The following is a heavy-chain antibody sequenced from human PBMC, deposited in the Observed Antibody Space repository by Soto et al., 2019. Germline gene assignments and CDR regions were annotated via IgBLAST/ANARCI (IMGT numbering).Heavy chain of an antibody. J-gene: IGHJ4*02. D-gene: IGHD2-8*01. CDR2: ISPYNGNT. CDR1: GYTFTSYG. V-gene: IGHV1-18*04. Sequence: QVQLVQSGAEVKKPGASVKVSCKASGYTFTSYGISWVRQAPGQGLEWMGWISPYNGNTNYAQKLQGRVTMTTDTSTSTAYMELRSLRSDDTAVYYCARNYCTNGVCYKGGGLGYWGQGTLVTVSS. CDR3: ARNYCTNGVCYKGGGLGY.